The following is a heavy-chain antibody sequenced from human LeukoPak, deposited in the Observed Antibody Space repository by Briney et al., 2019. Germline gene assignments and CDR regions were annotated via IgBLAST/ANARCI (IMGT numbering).Heavy chain of an antibody. J-gene: IGHJ4*02. V-gene: IGHV3-7*01. CDR2: TKQDGSEK. CDR1: ELTSSTSW. CDR3: VGWGISGITNH. Sequence: GGSLRLSCAASELTSSTSWMSWVRRAPGKGLEWVAQTKQDGSEKYYVDSVKGRFTTSRDKNSLFLQMNSVRAEDTAVYYCVGWGISGITNHWGQGTLVTVSS. D-gene: IGHD1-7*01.